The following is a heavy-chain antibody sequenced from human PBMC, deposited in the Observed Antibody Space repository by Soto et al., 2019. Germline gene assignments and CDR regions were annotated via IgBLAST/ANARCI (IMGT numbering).Heavy chain of an antibody. D-gene: IGHD3-22*01. CDR1: GGSISSYS. CDR2: IYYSGST. V-gene: IGHV4-59*01. CDR3: ASGPFYYDSSGYYVSWFDP. J-gene: IGHJ5*02. Sequence: SETLSLTCTVSGGSISSYSWNWIRQPPGRGLELIGYIYYSGSTNYNPSLKSRVTISVDTSKNQFSLKLTSVTAADTAVYYCASGPFYYDSSGYYVSWFDPWGQGTLVTVSS.